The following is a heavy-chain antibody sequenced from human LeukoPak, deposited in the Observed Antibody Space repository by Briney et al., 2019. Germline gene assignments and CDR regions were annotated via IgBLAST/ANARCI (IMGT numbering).Heavy chain of an antibody. CDR1: GYTFTGYY. CDR2: INPNSGDT. J-gene: IGHJ4*02. V-gene: IGHV1-2*02. CDR3: ARGRGTTGTFCIY. D-gene: IGHD1-1*01. Sequence: ASVKVSCKASGYTFTGYYMHWVRQAPGQGLEWMGWINPNSGDTNYEQKFQGRVTMTRDTSISTAYMELSRLRSDDTAVYYCARGRGTTGTFCIYWGQGTLVTVSS.